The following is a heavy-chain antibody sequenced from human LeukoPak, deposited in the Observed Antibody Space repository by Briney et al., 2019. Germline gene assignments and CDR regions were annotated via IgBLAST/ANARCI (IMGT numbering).Heavy chain of an antibody. CDR2: IGHTSGA. V-gene: IGHV3-23*01. Sequence: PGGSLRLSCATSGFTFSNYGMHWVRQAPGKGPEWVATIGHTSGAWYADSVMGRFTISRDNSKSMLYLHMNSLSGEDTALYYCADFGSGSYIFNYWGQGSLVTVSS. J-gene: IGHJ4*02. D-gene: IGHD3-10*01. CDR3: ADFGSGSYIFNY. CDR1: GFTFSNYG.